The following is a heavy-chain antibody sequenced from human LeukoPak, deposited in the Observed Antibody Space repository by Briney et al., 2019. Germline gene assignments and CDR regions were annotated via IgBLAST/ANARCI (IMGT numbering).Heavy chain of an antibody. CDR2: IYYSGST. Sequence: SETLSLTCTVSGGSISSYYWSWIRQPPGKGLEWIGYIYYSGSTNYNPSLKSRVTISVDTSKNQFSLKLSSVTAADTAAYYCARERWGRYGMDVWGQGTTVTVSS. D-gene: IGHD3-16*01. CDR3: ARERWGRYGMDV. V-gene: IGHV4-59*01. J-gene: IGHJ6*02. CDR1: GGSISSYY.